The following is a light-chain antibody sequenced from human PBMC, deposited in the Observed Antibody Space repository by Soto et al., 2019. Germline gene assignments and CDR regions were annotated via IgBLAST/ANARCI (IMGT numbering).Light chain of an antibody. Sequence: EIVLTQSPDTLSLSPGERATLSCRASQSVRSNYLAWYQQKPGQAPRFLIYDASSRATGIPDRFSGSGSGTDFTFTISRLEPEDFAVYYCQQYGSSPLTFGGGTKVEIK. V-gene: IGKV3-20*01. CDR2: DAS. CDR3: QQYGSSPLT. CDR1: QSVRSNY. J-gene: IGKJ4*01.